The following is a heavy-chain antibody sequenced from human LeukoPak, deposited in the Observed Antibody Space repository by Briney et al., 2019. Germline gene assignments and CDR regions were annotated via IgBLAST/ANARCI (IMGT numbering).Heavy chain of an antibody. J-gene: IGHJ4*02. CDR3: ARGGFYCGGDCYVDY. V-gene: IGHV4-34*01. CDR1: GGSFSVYY. CDR2: INHSGNT. Sequence: SETLSLTCAVYGGSFSVYYWSWLRQPPGKGLEWIGEINHSGNTNYNPSLKSRVTISVDTSKNQFSLKLSSVTAADTAVYYCARGGFYCGGDCYVDYWGQGTLVTVSS. D-gene: IGHD2-21*02.